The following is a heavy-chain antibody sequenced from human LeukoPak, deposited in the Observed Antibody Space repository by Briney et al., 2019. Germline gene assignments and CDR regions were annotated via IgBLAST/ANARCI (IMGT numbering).Heavy chain of an antibody. V-gene: IGHV1-69*13. D-gene: IGHD3-3*01. CDR2: IIPIFGTA. CDR1: GGTFSSYA. J-gene: IGHJ4*02. Sequence: SVKVSCKASGGTFSSYAISWVRQAPGQGLEWMGGIIPIFGTANYAQMFQGRVTITADESTSTAYMELSSLRSEDTAVYYCARSTSAPPGSGYYTALRGNYYFDYWGQGTLVTVSS. CDR3: ARSTSAPPGSGYYTALRGNYYFDY.